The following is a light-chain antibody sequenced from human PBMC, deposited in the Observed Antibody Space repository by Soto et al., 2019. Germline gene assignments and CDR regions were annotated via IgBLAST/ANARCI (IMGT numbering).Light chain of an antibody. CDR1: KSDIGVYDF. V-gene: IGLV2-8*01. CDR3: KSYAGSTNYV. J-gene: IGLJ1*01. CDR2: EVF. Sequence: QSPQTHIPSSPVSPGQSVTISCAGTKSDIGVYDFVSWYQHLPGKAPRLIIYEVFQRPSGVPDRFSGSKSGNTASLTVSGLQAADEADYFCKSYAGSTNYVFGSGTKVTAL.